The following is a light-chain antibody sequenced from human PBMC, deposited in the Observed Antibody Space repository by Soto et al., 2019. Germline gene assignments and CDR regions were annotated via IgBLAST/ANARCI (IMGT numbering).Light chain of an antibody. J-gene: IGKJ4*01. Sequence: EIVLTQSPATLSLSPGDRATLSCRASQSIASYLVWYQQKPGQAPRLLVSGASNRATGIPARFSGSGSGTEFTLTISSLEPEDFAVYYCQHRSDWPPAFGGGTKVEIK. CDR1: QSIASY. CDR3: QHRSDWPPA. V-gene: IGKV3-11*01. CDR2: GAS.